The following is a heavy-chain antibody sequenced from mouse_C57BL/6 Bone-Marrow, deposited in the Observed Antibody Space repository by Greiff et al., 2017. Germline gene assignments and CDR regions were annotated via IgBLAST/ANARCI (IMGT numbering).Heavy chain of an antibody. Sequence: EVKLQESGGDLVKPGGSLKLSCAASGFTFSSYGMSWVRQTPDKRLEWVATISSGGSYTYYPDSVKGRFTISRDNAKNTLYLQMSSLKSEDTAMYYCARRGKLRLRDAMDYWGQGTSVTVSS. D-gene: IGHD3-2*02. CDR3: ARRGKLRLRDAMDY. J-gene: IGHJ4*01. CDR1: GFTFSSYG. V-gene: IGHV5-6*02. CDR2: ISSGGSYT.